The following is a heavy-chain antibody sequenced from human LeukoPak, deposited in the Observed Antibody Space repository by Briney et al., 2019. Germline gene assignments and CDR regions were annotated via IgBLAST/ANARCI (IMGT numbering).Heavy chain of an antibody. D-gene: IGHD4-17*01. V-gene: IGHV5-51*01. CDR2: IYPGDSDT. CDR1: GSIFTTYW. Sequence: GASLQISCQTSGSIFTTYWIAGGRQLPGKGLEWMGIIYPGDSDTRYSPSFQGQVTISADKSINTAYLQSSSLKASDTAMYYCARQSTTSSPSDYWGQGTLVTVSS. CDR3: ARQSTTSSPSDY. J-gene: IGHJ4*02.